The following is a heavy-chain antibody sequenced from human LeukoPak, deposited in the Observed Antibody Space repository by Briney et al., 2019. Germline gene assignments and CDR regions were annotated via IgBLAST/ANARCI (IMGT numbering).Heavy chain of an antibody. CDR2: INPNDGDT. CDR1: GYTFTDYY. D-gene: IGHD2-2*01. CDR3: VRANFLYCSSTTCLFDY. V-gene: IGHV1-2*02. Sequence: ASVKVSCKASGYTFTDYYMHWVRQAPGQGFEWMGWINPNDGDTYYAQTFQGRFTITRDTSISTPHMEVSRLRSDDTDVYYCVRANFLYCSSTTCLFDYWGEGTLVTASS. J-gene: IGHJ4*02.